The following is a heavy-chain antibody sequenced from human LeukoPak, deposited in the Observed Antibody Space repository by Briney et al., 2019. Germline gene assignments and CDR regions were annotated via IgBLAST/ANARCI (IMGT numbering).Heavy chain of an antibody. V-gene: IGHV3-66*01. Sequence: GGSLRLSCAASGFTVSSNYMSWVRQAPGKGLEWVSVIYSGGSTYYADSVKGRFTISRDNSKNTLYLQMNSLRAEDTAVYYCARDGGYSSSWYEYYWGQGTPVTVSS. CDR1: GFTVSSNY. CDR2: IYSGGST. CDR3: ARDGGYSSSWYEYY. J-gene: IGHJ4*02. D-gene: IGHD6-13*01.